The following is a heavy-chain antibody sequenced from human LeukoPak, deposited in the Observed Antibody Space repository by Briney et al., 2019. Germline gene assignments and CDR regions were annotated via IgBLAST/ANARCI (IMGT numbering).Heavy chain of an antibody. Sequence: HPGGSLRLSCAASGFTFDDYAMHWVRQAPGKGLEWVAVIWYDGSNKYYADSVKGRFTISRDNSKNTLYLQMNSLRAEDTAVYYCARDLCSGGSCYSGYGIDVWGQGTTVTVSS. CDR2: IWYDGSNK. V-gene: IGHV3-33*08. D-gene: IGHD2-15*01. CDR1: GFTFDDYA. CDR3: ARDLCSGGSCYSGYGIDV. J-gene: IGHJ6*02.